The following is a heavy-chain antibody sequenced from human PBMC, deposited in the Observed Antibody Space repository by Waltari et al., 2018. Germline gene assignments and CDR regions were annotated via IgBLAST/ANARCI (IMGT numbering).Heavy chain of an antibody. V-gene: IGHV3-21*01. D-gene: IGHD6-13*01. CDR1: GFTFGTIS. Sequence: EVQLVESGGGLVKPGGPLGPSCQASGFTFGTISMNWFRQAPGKGLEWVSSISSSSSYIYYADSVKGRFTISRDNAKNSLYLQMNSLRAEDTAVYYCARAAAAAGSDYWGQGTLVTVSS. J-gene: IGHJ4*02. CDR2: ISSSSSYI. CDR3: ARAAAAAGSDY.